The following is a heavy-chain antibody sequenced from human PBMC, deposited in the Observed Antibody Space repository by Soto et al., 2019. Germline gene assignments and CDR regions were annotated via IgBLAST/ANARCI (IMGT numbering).Heavy chain of an antibody. CDR3: ARRYGASFDY. Sequence: SETLSLTCAVSGGSINSYYWSWIRQPPGKGLEWIGYIYYSGTTNYNPSLKSRVTISLGTSKNQFSLKLSSVTAADTAVYYCARRYGASFDYWGQGTLVTVSS. CDR1: GGSINSYY. V-gene: IGHV4-59*01. J-gene: IGHJ4*02. CDR2: IYYSGTT. D-gene: IGHD4-17*01.